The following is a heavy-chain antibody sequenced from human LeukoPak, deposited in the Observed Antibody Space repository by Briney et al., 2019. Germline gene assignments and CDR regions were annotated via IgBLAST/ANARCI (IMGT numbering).Heavy chain of an antibody. D-gene: IGHD5-12*01. V-gene: IGHV4-59*08. CDR1: GGSISSYF. CDR2: ISYSGNT. CDR3: ARKSSRGGFNGYDYWYFDL. J-gene: IGHJ2*01. Sequence: PSETLSPTCTVSGGSISSYFWSWLRQPPGKRLEWIGYISYSGNTDYNPSLKSRVTLSVDTSKNRLSLKLSSATAADTAVYYCARKSSRGGFNGYDYWYFDLWGRGTLVTVSS.